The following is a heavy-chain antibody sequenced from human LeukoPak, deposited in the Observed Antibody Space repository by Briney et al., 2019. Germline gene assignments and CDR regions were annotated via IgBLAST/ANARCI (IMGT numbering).Heavy chain of an antibody. Sequence: ASGKVSCKASGYTFTSYDINWVRQATGRGLEWMGWMNPNSGNTGYAQKFQGRVTMTRNTSISTAYMELSSLRSEDTAVYYCARIKRGYSYGNFDYWGQGTLVTVSS. CDR1: GYTFTSYD. J-gene: IGHJ4*02. D-gene: IGHD5-18*01. CDR3: ARIKRGYSYGNFDY. CDR2: MNPNSGNT. V-gene: IGHV1-8*01.